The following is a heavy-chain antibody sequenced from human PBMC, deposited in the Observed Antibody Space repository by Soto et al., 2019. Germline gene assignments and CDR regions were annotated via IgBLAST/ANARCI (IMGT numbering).Heavy chain of an antibody. Sequence: SETLSLTCAVYGGSFSGYYWSWIRQPPGKGLEWIGEINHSGSTNYNPSLKSRVTISVDTSKNQFSLKLSSVTAADTAVYYCARGPRVSSYCSSTSCYRVQGYYYYMDVWGKGTTVTVSS. CDR1: GGSFSGYY. D-gene: IGHD2-2*01. CDR3: ARGPRVSSYCSSTSCYRVQGYYYYMDV. J-gene: IGHJ6*03. V-gene: IGHV4-34*01. CDR2: INHSGST.